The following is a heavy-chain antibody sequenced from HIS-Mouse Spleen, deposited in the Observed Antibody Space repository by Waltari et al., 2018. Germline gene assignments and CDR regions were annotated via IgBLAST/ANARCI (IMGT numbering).Heavy chain of an antibody. CDR1: GGSISSSSYY. J-gene: IGHJ3*02. D-gene: IGHD6-6*01. V-gene: IGHV4-39*07. CDR2: IYYSGST. Sequence: QLQLQESGPGLVKPSETLSLTCTVSGGSISSSSYYWGWIRQPPGKGLEWIGSIYYSGSTYYNPSLKSRVTISVDTSKNQFSLKLSSVTAADTAVYYCARDRARGSSYDAFDIWGQGTMVTVSS. CDR3: ARDRARGSSYDAFDI.